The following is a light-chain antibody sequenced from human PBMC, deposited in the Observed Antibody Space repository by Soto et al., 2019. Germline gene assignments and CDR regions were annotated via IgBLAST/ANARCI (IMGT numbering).Light chain of an antibody. CDR3: AAWDDSLNGYV. Sequence: QSVLTPAPSSSGTTGQRVAFSCSGSSSNIGANTVNWYQQLPGAAPKLLIYSHSQRPSGVPDRFSGSKSGTSASLAISGLQSDDEADYYCAAWDDSLNGYVFGTGTKVTVL. CDR2: SHS. J-gene: IGLJ1*01. CDR1: SSNIGANT. V-gene: IGLV1-44*01.